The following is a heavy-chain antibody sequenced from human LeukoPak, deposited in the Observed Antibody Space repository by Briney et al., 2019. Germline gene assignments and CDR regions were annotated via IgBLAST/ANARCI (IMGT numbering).Heavy chain of an antibody. CDR1: GYTFTSYG. J-gene: IGHJ4*02. V-gene: IGHV1-18*01. D-gene: IGHD2-15*01. CDR3: ARTGEDCSGGSCY. Sequence: GASVNVSCKASGYTFTSYGISWVRQAPGQGLEWMGWISAYNGNTNYAQKLQGRVTVTTDTSTSTAYMELRSLRSEDTAVYYCARTGEDCSGGSCYWGQGTLVTVSS. CDR2: ISAYNGNT.